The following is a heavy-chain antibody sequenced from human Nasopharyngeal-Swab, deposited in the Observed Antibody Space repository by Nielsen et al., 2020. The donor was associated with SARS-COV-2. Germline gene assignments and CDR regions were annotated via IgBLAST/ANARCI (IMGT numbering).Heavy chain of an antibody. CDR2: IYYSGST. V-gene: IGHV4-59*08. D-gene: IGHD6-6*01. CDR3: ARLRSSSFYYYYYMDV. Sequence: SETLSLTCTVSGGSIGSYYWSWIRQPPGKGLEWIGYIYYSGSTNYNPSVKSRVTISVDTSKNQFSLKLSSVTAADTAVYYCARLRSSSFYYYYYMDVWGKGTTVTVSS. J-gene: IGHJ6*03. CDR1: GGSIGSYY.